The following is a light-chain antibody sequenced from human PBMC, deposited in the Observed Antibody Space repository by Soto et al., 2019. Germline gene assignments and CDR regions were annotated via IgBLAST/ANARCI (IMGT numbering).Light chain of an antibody. J-gene: IGKJ2*01. CDR2: DAS. CDR1: QRGSRW. CDR3: QQYNLYLSYT. V-gene: IGKV1-5*01. Sequence: DIQITQSPSTLSASVGDRVTISCRATQRGSRWLAWYQQKPGRAPKLLIYDASTLESGVPSRFSGGGSGTQFTLTISSLQPDDFATYYCQQYNLYLSYTFGQGTKLQIK.